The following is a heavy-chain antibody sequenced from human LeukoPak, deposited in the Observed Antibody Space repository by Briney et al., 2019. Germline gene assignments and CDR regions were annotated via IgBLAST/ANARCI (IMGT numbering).Heavy chain of an antibody. D-gene: IGHD6-13*01. Sequence: GGSLRLSCAVSGFTFSSYRMNWVRQAPGKGLEWVASISTSSNFIYYADSVKGRFTISRDNAKNSLYLQMNSLRAEDTAIYYCSRDPRGSWYDYWGEGTLVAVSS. CDR3: SRDPRGSWYDY. J-gene: IGHJ4*02. V-gene: IGHV3-21*01. CDR2: ISTSSNFI. CDR1: GFTFSSYR.